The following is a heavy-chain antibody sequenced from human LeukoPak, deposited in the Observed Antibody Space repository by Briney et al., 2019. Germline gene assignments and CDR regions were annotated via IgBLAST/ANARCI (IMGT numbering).Heavy chain of an antibody. Sequence: SETLSLTCTVSGGSISSYYWSWIRQPAGKGLQWIGRIYTSGSTNYNPSLKSRVTMSVDTSKNQFSLKLSSVTAADTAVYYCARGTGYCSSTSCYLLYYYYMDVWGKGTTVTVSS. CDR1: GGSISSYY. V-gene: IGHV4-4*07. CDR3: ARGTGYCSSTSCYLLYYYYMDV. D-gene: IGHD2-2*01. CDR2: IYTSGST. J-gene: IGHJ6*03.